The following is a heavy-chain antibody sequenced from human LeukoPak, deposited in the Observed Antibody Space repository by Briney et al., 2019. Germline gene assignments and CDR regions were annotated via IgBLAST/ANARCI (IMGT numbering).Heavy chain of an antibody. J-gene: IGHJ4*02. D-gene: IGHD5-18*01. CDR3: AKDFDVDTAIISYFDC. CDR1: GFTLSNYA. V-gene: IGHV3-23*01. CDR2: ITGSGGYT. Sequence: PGGSLRLSCAASGFTLSNYAMSWVRQAPGNGPERVSAITGSGGYTYYADSVKGRFTISRDSSKNTLYLQMNSLRAEDTAVYFCAKDFDVDTAIISYFDCWGQGTLVTVSS.